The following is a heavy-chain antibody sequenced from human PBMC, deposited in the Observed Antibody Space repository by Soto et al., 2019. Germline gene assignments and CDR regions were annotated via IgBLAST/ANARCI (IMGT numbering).Heavy chain of an antibody. CDR1: GYTLTELS. CDR2: FDPEDGET. CDR3: ATVFSVGAGSDYYFDY. J-gene: IGHJ4*02. V-gene: IGHV1-24*01. Sequence: QVQLVQSGAEVKKPGASVKVSCKVSGYTLTELSMHWVRQAPGKGLEWMGGFDPEDGETIYAQKFQGRVTMTEDTSTDTAYMELSSLRSEDTAVYYCATVFSVGAGSDYYFDYWGQGTLVTVSS. D-gene: IGHD3-10*01.